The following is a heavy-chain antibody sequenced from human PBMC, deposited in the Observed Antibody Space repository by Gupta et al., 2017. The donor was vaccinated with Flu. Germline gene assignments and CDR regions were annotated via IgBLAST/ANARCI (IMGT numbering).Heavy chain of an antibody. D-gene: IGHD6-13*01. CDR3: ARARLMAAAGYYYYYGMDV. J-gene: IGHJ6*02. Sequence: QVQLVQSGAEVKKPGSSVKVSCKASGGTFSSYTISWVRQAPGQGLEWMGRIIPILGIANYAQKFQGRVTITADKSTSTAYMELSSLRSEDTAVYYCARARLMAAAGYYYYYGMDVWGQGTTVTVSS. CDR1: GGTFSSYT. V-gene: IGHV1-69*02. CDR2: IIPILGIA.